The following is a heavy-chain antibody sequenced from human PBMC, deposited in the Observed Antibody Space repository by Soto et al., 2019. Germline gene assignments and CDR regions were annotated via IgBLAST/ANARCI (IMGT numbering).Heavy chain of an antibody. CDR3: ARDPGSRGFDY. Sequence: QVQLVQSGAEVSKPGASVKVSCGASGYTFTSHYIHWVRQAPGQGLEWMGIITPTAPYTNYAQKFQGRVTMPGDTSTSTVYMELSSLTSDDTAVYYCARDPGSRGFDYWGQGTLVTVSS. J-gene: IGHJ4*02. D-gene: IGHD1-26*01. CDR1: GYTFTSHY. V-gene: IGHV1-46*01. CDR2: ITPTAPYT.